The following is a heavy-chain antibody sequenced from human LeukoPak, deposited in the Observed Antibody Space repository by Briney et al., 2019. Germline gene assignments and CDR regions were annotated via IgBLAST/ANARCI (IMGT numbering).Heavy chain of an antibody. CDR3: AREEREYCGGDCNDAFDI. CDR1: GGTFSSYA. D-gene: IGHD2-21*02. V-gene: IGHV1-69*01. J-gene: IGHJ3*02. Sequence: GSSVKVSCKASGGTFSSYAISWVRQAPGQGLEWMGGIIPIFGTANYAQKFQSRVTITADESTSTAYMELSSLRSEDTAVYYCAREEREYCGGDCNDAFDIWGQGTMVTVSS. CDR2: IIPIFGTA.